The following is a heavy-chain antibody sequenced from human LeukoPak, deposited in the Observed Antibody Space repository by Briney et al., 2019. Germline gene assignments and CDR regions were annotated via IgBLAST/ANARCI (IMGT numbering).Heavy chain of an antibody. Sequence: SETLSLTCTVSGGSVSSGSYYWSWIRQPAGKGLEWIGRIYTSGSTNYNPSLKSRVTISVDTSKNQFSLKLSSVTAADTAVYYCARDRLPAAAIKGGYFDYWGQGTLVTVSS. V-gene: IGHV4-61*02. D-gene: IGHD6-13*01. CDR2: IYTSGST. CDR1: GGSVSSGSYY. J-gene: IGHJ4*02. CDR3: ARDRLPAAAIKGGYFDY.